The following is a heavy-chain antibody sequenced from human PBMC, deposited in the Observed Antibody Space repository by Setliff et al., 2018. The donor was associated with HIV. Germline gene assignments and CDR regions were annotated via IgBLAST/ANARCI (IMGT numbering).Heavy chain of an antibody. V-gene: IGHV3-30*03. CDR1: EFTFSNYG. CDR3: ASDYYASGSYGH. Sequence: PGGSLSLSCAASEFTFSNYGMHWVRQAPGKGLEWVATTSDDGSNKYYADSVKGRFTISRDNSRSTLYLNMNSLRPEDTAVYYCASDYYASGSYGHWGQGTQVTVSS. D-gene: IGHD3-10*01. CDR2: TSDDGSNK. J-gene: IGHJ4*02.